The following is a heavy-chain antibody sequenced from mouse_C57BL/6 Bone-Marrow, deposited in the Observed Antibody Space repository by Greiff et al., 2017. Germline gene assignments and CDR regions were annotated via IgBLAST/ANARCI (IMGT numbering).Heavy chain of an antibody. CDR2: IWSGGST. CDR1: GFSLTSYG. CDR3: ARNYGGYYGNAMDY. J-gene: IGHJ4*01. D-gene: IGHD1-1*01. V-gene: IGHV2-2*01. Sequence: VQLQQSGPGLVQPSQSLSITCTVSGFSLTSYGVHWVRQSPGKGLEWLGVIWSGGSTDYNAAFISRLSIGKDNSKSQVFFKMNSLQADDTAIYYCARNYGGYYGNAMDYWGQGTSVTVSS.